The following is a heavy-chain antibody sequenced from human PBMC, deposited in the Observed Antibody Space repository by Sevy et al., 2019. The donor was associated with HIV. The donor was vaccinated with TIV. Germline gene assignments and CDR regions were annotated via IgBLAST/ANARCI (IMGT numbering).Heavy chain of an antibody. CDR2: IKTEMKGGKG. V-gene: IGHV3-15*01. J-gene: IGHJ4*02. CDR3: ATERWGFFETSSRYLLPYFDS. Sequence: LGGSRKLSFSPSGSNFFNFWMTWFGQAPGKGREWVAGIKTEMKGGKGGYAEAVKGRFTISRDDSKDTLYLQMNSLKTEDTAVYYCATERWGFFETSSRYLLPYFDSWGQGTLVTVSS. CDR1: GSNFFNFW. D-gene: IGHD5-12*01.